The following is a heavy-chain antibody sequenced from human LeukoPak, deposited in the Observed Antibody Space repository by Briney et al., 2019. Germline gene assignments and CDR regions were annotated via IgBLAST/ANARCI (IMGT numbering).Heavy chain of an antibody. CDR2: MNPNSGNT. CDR3: ARDGDILTGYYSPYFDY. D-gene: IGHD3-9*01. V-gene: IGHV1-8*01. J-gene: IGHJ4*02. CDR1: GYTFTSYD. Sequence: ASVKVSCKASGYTFTSYDINWVRQATGQGLEWMGWMNPNSGNTGYAQKFQGRVTMTRNTSISTAYMELRSLRSDDTAVYYCARDGDILTGYYSPYFDYWGQGTLVTVSS.